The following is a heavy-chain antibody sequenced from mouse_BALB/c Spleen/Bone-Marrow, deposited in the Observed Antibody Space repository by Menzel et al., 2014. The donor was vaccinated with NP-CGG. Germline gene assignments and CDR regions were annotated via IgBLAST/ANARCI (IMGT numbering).Heavy chain of an antibody. CDR3: ARGGKIYYAMDY. CDR1: GFTFSDYG. CDR2: ISNLAYSI. J-gene: IGHJ4*01. V-gene: IGHV5-15*02. Sequence: EVMLVESGGGLVQPGGSRKLSCAASGFTFSDYGMAWVRQAPGKGPEWVAFISNLAYSIYYADTVTGRFTISRENAKNTLYLKMSSLRSEDTAMYYCARGGKIYYAMDYWGQGTSVTVSS.